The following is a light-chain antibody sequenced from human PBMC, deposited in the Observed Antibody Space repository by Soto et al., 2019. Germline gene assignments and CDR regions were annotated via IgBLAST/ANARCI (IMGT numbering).Light chain of an antibody. V-gene: IGLV1-51*02. Sequence: QSALTQPPSVSAAPGQKVTISCSGSSSNIGNNYVSWYQQLSGTAPKLLIYENNKRPSGIPDRFSGSKSGTSATLGITRFQTGDEADYYCGAWDSSLSAYVFGTGTKVTVL. CDR3: GAWDSSLSAYV. CDR1: SSNIGNNY. J-gene: IGLJ1*01. CDR2: ENN.